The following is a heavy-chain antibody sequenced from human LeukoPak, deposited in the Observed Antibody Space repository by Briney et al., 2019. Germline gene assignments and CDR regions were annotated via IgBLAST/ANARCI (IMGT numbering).Heavy chain of an antibody. Sequence: GGSLRLSCAASGFTFSSYAMSWVRQAPGKGLEWVSAISGSGGSTYYADSVKGRFTISRDNAKNSLYLQMNSLRAEDTAVYYCASPGIAAAGDADFDYWGQGTLVTVSS. D-gene: IGHD6-13*01. CDR1: GFTFSSYA. CDR3: ASPGIAAAGDADFDY. CDR2: ISGSGGST. V-gene: IGHV3-23*01. J-gene: IGHJ4*02.